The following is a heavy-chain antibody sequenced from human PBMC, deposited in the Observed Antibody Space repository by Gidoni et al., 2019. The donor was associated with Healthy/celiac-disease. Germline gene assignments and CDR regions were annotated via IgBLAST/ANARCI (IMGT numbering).Heavy chain of an antibody. Sequence: QVQLQESGPGLVKPSETLSLTCTGSGVAIRSYYWSWIRQPPGKGLEWIGYIYYSGSTNYTPPLQSRVTISVDTPKIQFPLKLSSVTAADTAVYYCARDDESGSSFYPWGQGTLVTVSS. CDR3: ARDDESGSSFYP. J-gene: IGHJ5*02. CDR1: GVAIRSYY. CDR2: IYYSGST. D-gene: IGHD1-26*01. V-gene: IGHV4-59*01.